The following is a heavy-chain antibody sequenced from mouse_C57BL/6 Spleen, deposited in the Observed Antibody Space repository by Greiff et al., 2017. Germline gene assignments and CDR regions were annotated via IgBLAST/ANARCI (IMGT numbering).Heavy chain of an antibody. D-gene: IGHD1-1*01. CDR1: GYTFTSYW. V-gene: IGHV1-52*01. Sequence: QVQLQQPGAELVRPGSSVKLSCKASGYTFTSYWMHWVKQRPIQGLEWIGNIDPSDSETYYNQKFKDKAKLTVDKSSSTAYMQLSSLTSVDSAVSDCERGAPITTVVATYWDFDVWGTGTTVTVSS. CDR3: ERGAPITTVVATYWDFDV. CDR2: IDPSDSET. J-gene: IGHJ1*03.